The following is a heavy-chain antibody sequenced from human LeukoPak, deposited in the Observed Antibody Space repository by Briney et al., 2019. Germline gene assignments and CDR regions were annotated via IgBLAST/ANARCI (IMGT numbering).Heavy chain of an antibody. D-gene: IGHD3-10*01. V-gene: IGHV3-48*04. J-gene: IGHJ4*02. CDR2: ISSSSSTI. CDR3: ARDAFMVRGELGYY. Sequence: GGSLRLSCAASGFTFSSYSMNWVRQAPGKGQEWVSYISSSSSTIYYADSVKGRFTISRDNAKNSLYLQMNSLRAEDTAVYYCARDAFMVRGELGYYWGQGTLVTVSS. CDR1: GFTFSSYS.